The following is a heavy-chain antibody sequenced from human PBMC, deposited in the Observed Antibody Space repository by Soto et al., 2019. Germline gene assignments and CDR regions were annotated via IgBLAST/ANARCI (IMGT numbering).Heavy chain of an antibody. D-gene: IGHD3-22*01. CDR2: IIPIFGTA. CDR3: ARGRITTPGSGYDGCDI. Sequence: QVQLVQSGAEVKKPGSSVKVSCKASGGTFSSYAISWVRQAPGQGLEWMGGIIPIFGTANYAQKVQGRVMITADKSTSTAYMERSSLRSSDTAVYYCARGRITTPGSGYDGCDIWGQGKMVTVSS. J-gene: IGHJ3*02. V-gene: IGHV1-69*06. CDR1: GGTFSSYA.